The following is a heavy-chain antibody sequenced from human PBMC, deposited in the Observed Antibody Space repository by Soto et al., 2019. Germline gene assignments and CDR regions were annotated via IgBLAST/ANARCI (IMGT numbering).Heavy chain of an antibody. J-gene: IGHJ6*02. D-gene: IGHD6-13*01. CDR3: ARSYSTSWSGHNDYXYYGMDV. V-gene: IGHV5-51*01. Sequence: PGESLKISCKGSGYSFTNYWIAWVRQMPGKGLEWMGIIYPGDSDTRYSPSFQGQVTFSADKSITTAYLQWSSLKASDTAMYYCARSYSTSWSGHNDYXYYGMDVWGQGTTVTVSS. CDR1: GYSFTNYW. CDR2: IYPGDSDT.